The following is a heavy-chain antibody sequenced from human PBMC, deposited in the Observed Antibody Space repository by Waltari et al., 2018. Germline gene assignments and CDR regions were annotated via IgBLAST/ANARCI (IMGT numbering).Heavy chain of an antibody. CDR2: ISSGVSNI. CDR3: TRERSVTGKGNLDY. CDR1: GFTFSSYE. J-gene: IGHJ4*02. D-gene: IGHD3-10*01. Sequence: EVQLVESGGGLVQTGGSLRLSCAASGFTFSSYEMNWVGQAPGEGLVWVSYISSGVSNIFDAESVKGRFTISRDNAKNSLYLQMNSLRVEDTAVYYCTRERSVTGKGNLDYWGQGTLVTVSS. V-gene: IGHV3-48*03.